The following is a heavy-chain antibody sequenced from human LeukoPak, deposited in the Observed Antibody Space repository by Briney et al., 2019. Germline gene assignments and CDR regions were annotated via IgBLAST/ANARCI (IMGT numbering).Heavy chain of an antibody. Sequence: GGSLRLSCAASGFTFSNYAMSWVRQAPGKGLEWASAISGSGGSTHYADSVKGRFTISRDNSKNTLYLQMNSLRAEDTAVYYCAKVLNYYASGYFDYWGQGTLVTVSS. J-gene: IGHJ4*02. CDR1: GFTFSNYA. CDR3: AKVLNYYASGYFDY. CDR2: ISGSGGST. V-gene: IGHV3-23*01. D-gene: IGHD3-10*01.